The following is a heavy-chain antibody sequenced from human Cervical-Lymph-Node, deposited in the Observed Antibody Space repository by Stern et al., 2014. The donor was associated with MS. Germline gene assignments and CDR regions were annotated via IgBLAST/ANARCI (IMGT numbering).Heavy chain of an antibody. J-gene: IGHJ4*02. D-gene: IGHD1-26*01. Sequence: VQLVESGPEVKKPGSSVKVSCKASGGTFSSYGISWVRQAPGQGLEWMGHIIPIFGPANYAQKFRGRVTITADESTTTAYMELSSLRSEDTAVYYCARGGTKWELPVPFDYWGQGTLVTVSS. CDR1: GGTFSSYG. CDR3: ARGGTKWELPVPFDY. CDR2: IIPIFGPA. V-gene: IGHV1-69*01.